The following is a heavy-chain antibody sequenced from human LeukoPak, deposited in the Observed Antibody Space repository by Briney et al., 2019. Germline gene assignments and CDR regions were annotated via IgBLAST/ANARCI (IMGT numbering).Heavy chain of an antibody. J-gene: IGHJ4*02. CDR3: ARGGFYSDSNNYHPFDF. V-gene: IGHV3-23*01. CDR2: ISGGGGTT. D-gene: IGHD3-22*01. CDR1: GFTFSSYA. Sequence: GGSLRLSCAASGFTFSSYAMSWVRQAPGKGLEWVSGISGGGGTTYYGDSVKGRFTISRDNSKNTLFLQMNSLRAEDTAVYYCARGGFYSDSNNYHPFDFWGQGTLVTVSS.